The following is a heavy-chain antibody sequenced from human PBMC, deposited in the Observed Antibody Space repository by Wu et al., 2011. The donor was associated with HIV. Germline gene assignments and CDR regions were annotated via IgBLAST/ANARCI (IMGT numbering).Heavy chain of an antibody. CDR1: GGTFDTFA. J-gene: IGHJ6*02. V-gene: IGHV1-69*05. D-gene: IGHD3-16*01. Sequence: QVQLVQSGPEVAKPGSSVRVSCKASGGTFDTFAISWVRQAPGRGLEWMGAIVPVFGSTNYAQNFQGRLTISTEPSASTNYYLELRGLRPEDTAIYYCAREVGRGVNDVSGMGVWGQGTTDSPSP. CDR3: AREVGRGVNDVSGMGV. CDR2: IVPVFGST.